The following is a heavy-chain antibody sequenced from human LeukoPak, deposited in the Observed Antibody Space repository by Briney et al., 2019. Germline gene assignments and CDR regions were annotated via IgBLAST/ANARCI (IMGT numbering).Heavy chain of an antibody. CDR3: ARVVGAVTGKGVLDY. Sequence: AAVKVSCKPSGYTFTGYYMRSVRQAPGQGLEWMGRINPNSGDADSARNFQGRVTMTRDTSITTDYMELSRLTSDDTAVYYCARVVGAVTGKGVLDYWGQGTLVTVSS. CDR1: GYTFTGYY. CDR2: INPNSGDA. J-gene: IGHJ4*02. V-gene: IGHV1-2*06. D-gene: IGHD6-19*01.